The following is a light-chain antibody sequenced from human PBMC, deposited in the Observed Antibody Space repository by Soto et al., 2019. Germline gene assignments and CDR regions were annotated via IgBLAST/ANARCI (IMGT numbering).Light chain of an antibody. J-gene: IGKJ4*01. CDR2: AAS. CDR3: QKYNSAPPELT. CDR1: QGISNY. Sequence: DIQMTQSPSSLSASLGDRVTITCRASQGISNYLAWYQQKPGKVPKLLIYAASTLQSGVPSRFSGSGSGTDFTLTISSLQPEDVATYYCQKYNSAPPELTFGGGTKVDIK. V-gene: IGKV1-27*01.